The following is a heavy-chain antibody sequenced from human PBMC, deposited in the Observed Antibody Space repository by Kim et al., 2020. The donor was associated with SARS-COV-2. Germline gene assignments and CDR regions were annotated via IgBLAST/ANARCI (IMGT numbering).Heavy chain of an antibody. J-gene: IGHJ6*01. V-gene: IGHV3-30*18. D-gene: IGHD3-3*02. CDR2: ISFDGSER. CDR3: AKSPDHHFWSLPYSYY. Sequence: GGSLRLSCAASRFTFSSYGMHWVRQAPDKGLEWVAVISFDGSERYYANSVKGRFTISRDNSNNMLYLQMSNLRPEDTAVYSCAKSPDHHFWSLPYSYY. CDR1: RFTFSSYG.